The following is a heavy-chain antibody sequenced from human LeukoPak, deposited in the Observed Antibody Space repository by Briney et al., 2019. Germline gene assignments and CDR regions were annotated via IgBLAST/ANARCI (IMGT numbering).Heavy chain of an antibody. CDR2: IYNSGST. D-gene: IGHD6-13*01. CDR1: GGSLSSSSYY. J-gene: IGHJ5*02. V-gene: IGHV4-39*07. CDR3: ARAYSSSWYFNWFDP. Sequence: SETLSLTCTVSGGSLSSSSYYWGWIRQPPGKGLEWIGTIYNSGSTYYNASLESRVTISVDTSKNQFSLKLSSVTAADTAVYYCARAYSSSWYFNWFDPWGQGTLVTVSS.